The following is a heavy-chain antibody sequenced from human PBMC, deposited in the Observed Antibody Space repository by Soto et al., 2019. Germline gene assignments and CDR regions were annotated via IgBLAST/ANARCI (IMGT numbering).Heavy chain of an antibody. J-gene: IGHJ4*02. CDR1: GYTFTSYD. CDR3: ASIAEYYDILTGYYRGGFDY. Sequence: GASVKVSCKASGYTFTSYDINWVRQATGQGLEWMGWMNPNSGNTGYAQKFQGRVTMTRNTSISTAYMELSSLRSEDTAVYYCASIAEYYDILTGYYRGGFDYWGQGTLVTVSS. V-gene: IGHV1-8*01. CDR2: MNPNSGNT. D-gene: IGHD3-9*01.